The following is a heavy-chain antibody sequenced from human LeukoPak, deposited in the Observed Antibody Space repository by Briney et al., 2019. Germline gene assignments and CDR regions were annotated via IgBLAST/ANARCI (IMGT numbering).Heavy chain of an antibody. Sequence: ASVKVSCKASGYTFTSYATHWVRQAPGQRLEWMGWSNAGNGNTKYSQEFQGRVTITRDTSTSTAYMELMSLRSDDTAVYYCLRDAQRPRLTPDYWGQGTLVTVSS. CDR1: GYTFTSYA. V-gene: IGHV1-3*02. CDR3: LRDAQRPRLTPDY. J-gene: IGHJ4*02. D-gene: IGHD6-25*01. CDR2: SNAGNGNT.